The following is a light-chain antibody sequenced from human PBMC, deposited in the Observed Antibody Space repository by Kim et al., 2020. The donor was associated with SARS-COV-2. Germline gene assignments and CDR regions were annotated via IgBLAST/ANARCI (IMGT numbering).Light chain of an antibody. CDR2: GAS. CDR3: QQYNNWPQT. CDR1: RGINST. V-gene: IGKV3-15*01. Sequence: VSSGERAHLSCTGRRGINSTLGWYQQKPGQAPRLLIYGASARATGIPARFSGSGSGTEFTLTISRLQSEDFAVYYCQQYNNWPQTFGQGTKVDIK. J-gene: IGKJ1*01.